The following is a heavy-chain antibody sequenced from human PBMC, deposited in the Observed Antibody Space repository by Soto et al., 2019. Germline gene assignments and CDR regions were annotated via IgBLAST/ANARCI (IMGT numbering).Heavy chain of an antibody. J-gene: IGHJ6*02. CDR3: ARDRSITIFGVDRAPFLPGDYYGMDV. D-gene: IGHD3-3*01. V-gene: IGHV4-61*01. CDR1: GGSVSSGSYY. Sequence: PSETLSLTCTVSGGSVSSGSYYWSWIRQPPGKGLEWIGYIYYSGSTNYNPSLKSRVTISVDTSKNQFSLKLSSVTAADTAVYYCARDRSITIFGVDRAPFLPGDYYGMDVWGQGTTVTVSS. CDR2: IYYSGST.